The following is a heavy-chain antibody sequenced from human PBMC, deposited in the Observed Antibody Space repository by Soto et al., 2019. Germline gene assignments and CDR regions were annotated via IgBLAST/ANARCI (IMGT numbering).Heavy chain of an antibody. D-gene: IGHD6-19*01. J-gene: IGHJ6*02. V-gene: IGHV4-34*01. CDR3: ARKNGYSSGWYVYGMDV. Sequence: QVQLQQWGAGLLKPSETLSLTCAVYGGSFSGYYWSWIRQPPGKGLEWIGEINHSGSTNDNPSLKSRVTISVDTSKNQFSLKLSSVTAADTAVYYCARKNGYSSGWYVYGMDVWGQGTTVTVSS. CDR1: GGSFSGYY. CDR2: INHSGST.